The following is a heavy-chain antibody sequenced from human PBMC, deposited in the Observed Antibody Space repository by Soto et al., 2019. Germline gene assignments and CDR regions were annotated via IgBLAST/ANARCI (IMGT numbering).Heavy chain of an antibody. CDR2: IYYSGST. CDR1: GGSISSGGYY. J-gene: IGHJ6*02. CDR3: ARESLXYDFWSGSPYYYYGMDV. V-gene: IGHV4-31*11. D-gene: IGHD3-3*01. Sequence: PSETLSLTCAVSGGSISSGGYYWSWIRQHPGKGLEWIGYIYYSGSTYYNPSLKSRVTISVDTSKNQFSLKLSSVTAADTAVYYCARESLXYDFWSGSPYYYYGMDVWGQGTTVTVSS.